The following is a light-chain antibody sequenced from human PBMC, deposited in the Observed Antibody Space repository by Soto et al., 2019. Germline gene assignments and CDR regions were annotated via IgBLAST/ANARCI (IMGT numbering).Light chain of an antibody. Sequence: EVVLTQSPVNLSLSPGERATLSCRASQSFRGLLAWYQQKPGQAPRLLIYDAYNRATGIPPRFSGSGSGRDFTLTISSQEPEDSAVYYWWQRHMWPITFGQGKRLEIK. CDR1: QSFRGL. CDR2: DAY. V-gene: IGKV3-11*02. CDR3: WQRHMWPIT. J-gene: IGKJ5*01.